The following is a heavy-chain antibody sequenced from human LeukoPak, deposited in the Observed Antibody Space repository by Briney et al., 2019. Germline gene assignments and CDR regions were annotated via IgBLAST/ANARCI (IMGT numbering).Heavy chain of an antibody. CDR1: GGSIRSGSYY. D-gene: IGHD3-3*01. CDR2: IYHSGST. J-gene: IGHJ4*02. V-gene: IGHV4-30-2*01. CDR3: ARALYYDFWSGYYTGDY. Sequence: PSQTLSLTCTVSGGSIRSGSYYWSWIRQPPGKGLEWIGEIYHSGSTNYNPSLKSRVTMSVDKSKNQFSLKLSSVTAADTAVYYCARALYYDFWSGYYTGDYWGQGTLVTVSS.